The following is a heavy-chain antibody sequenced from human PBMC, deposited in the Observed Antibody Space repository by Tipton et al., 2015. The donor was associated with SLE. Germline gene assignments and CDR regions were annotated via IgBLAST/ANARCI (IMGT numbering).Heavy chain of an antibody. CDR2: IYYSGST. D-gene: IGHD1-26*01. CDR1: GDSISGYY. CDR3: VRTGGAFDI. J-gene: IGHJ3*02. V-gene: IGHV4-39*01. Sequence: TLSLTCTVSGDSISGYYWGWIRQPPGKGLEWIGSIYYSGSTYYNPSLKSRVTISVDTSKNQFSLKLSSVTAADTAVYYCVRTGGAFDIWGQGTMVTVSS.